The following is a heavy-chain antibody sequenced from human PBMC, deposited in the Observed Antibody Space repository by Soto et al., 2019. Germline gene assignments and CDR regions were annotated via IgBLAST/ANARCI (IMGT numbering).Heavy chain of an antibody. CDR3: ARARATIAAAAIFDC. V-gene: IGHV4-4*02. CDR1: GGSISTSNW. D-gene: IGHD6-13*01. Sequence: QVQLQESGPGLVKPSGTLSLTCAVSGGSISTSNWWSWVRQPPGKGLEWIGEVYRTGSTNYNPSLESQLTISVDKSKHQFSLTLTSVTAADTAVYYCARARATIAAAAIFDCWGQGTLVTVSS. CDR2: VYRTGST. J-gene: IGHJ4*02.